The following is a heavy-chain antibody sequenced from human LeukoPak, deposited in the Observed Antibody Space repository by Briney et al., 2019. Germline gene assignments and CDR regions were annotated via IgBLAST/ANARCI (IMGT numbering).Heavy chain of an antibody. V-gene: IGHV1-69*05. CDR1: GGTFSSYA. CDR2: IIPIFGTA. Sequence: ASVKVSCKASGGTFSSYAISWVRQAPGQGLEWMGRIIPIFGTANYAQKFQGRVTITTDESTSTAYMELSSLRSEDTAVYYCARGAPYYYDSSGYYYKYNWFDPWGQGTLVTVSS. J-gene: IGHJ5*02. D-gene: IGHD3-22*01. CDR3: ARGAPYYYDSSGYYYKYNWFDP.